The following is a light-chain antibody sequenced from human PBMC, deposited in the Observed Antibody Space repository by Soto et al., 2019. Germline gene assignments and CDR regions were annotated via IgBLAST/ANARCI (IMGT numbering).Light chain of an antibody. CDR3: QQSYNAPFN. CDR1: QPIDRY. J-gene: IGKJ3*01. Sequence: IPMTQSPSSLSASVGDTVTITCRASQPIDRYLNWFQQKSGQAPKLLMNAASTLRSGVPSRFSASGSGTDFTLNISSLQPEDYATYYCQQSYNAPFNFGPGTKVDIK. CDR2: AAS. V-gene: IGKV1-39*01.